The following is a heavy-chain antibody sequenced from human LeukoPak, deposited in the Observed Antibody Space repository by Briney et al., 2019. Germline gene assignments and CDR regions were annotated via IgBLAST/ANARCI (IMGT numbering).Heavy chain of an antibody. CDR2: INSNRGGT. CDR3: ARDHGDDAFDI. J-gene: IGHJ3*02. V-gene: IGHV1-2*02. D-gene: IGHD3-3*01. CDR1: GNTFTNYY. Sequence: SVTSSCTASGNTFTNYYIHWVRPAPGQGLEWMGWINSNRGGTNYAQKFQGRVTMTRDTSISTAYMELRSVRSDDTAVYYCARDHGDDAFDIWGPGTTVTVSS.